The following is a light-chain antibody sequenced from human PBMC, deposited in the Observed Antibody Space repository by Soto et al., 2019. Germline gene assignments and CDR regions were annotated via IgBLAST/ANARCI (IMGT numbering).Light chain of an antibody. J-gene: IGKJ2*01. CDR2: GAS. V-gene: IGKV3-20*01. CDR3: QQYGISPPYT. CDR1: QSVSSSY. Sequence: EIVLTQSPGTLSLSPGERATLSCRASQSVSSSYLAWYQQKPGQAPRLLIYGASSRATGIPDRFSGSGSGTDFTLTISRLEPEDFAVYYCQQYGISPPYTFGQGTKREIK.